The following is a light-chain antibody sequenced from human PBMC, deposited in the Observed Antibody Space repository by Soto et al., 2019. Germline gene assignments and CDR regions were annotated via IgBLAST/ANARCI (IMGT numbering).Light chain of an antibody. J-gene: IGKJ5*01. CDR1: QSISSY. CDR3: QQRSQWPPMT. Sequence: DIQMTQSPSSLSASVGDRVTITCRASQSISSYLNWYQQKPGKAPKLLIYAASSLQSGVPARFSGSGSGTDFSLTISSLEPEDVAVYYCQQRSQWPPMTFGQGTRLEIK. CDR2: AAS. V-gene: IGKV1-39*01.